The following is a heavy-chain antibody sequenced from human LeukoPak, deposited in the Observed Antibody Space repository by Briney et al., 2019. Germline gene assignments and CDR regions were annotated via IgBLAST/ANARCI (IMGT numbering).Heavy chain of an antibody. CDR3: ARQAQYYYGSGSYLTCDWFDP. D-gene: IGHD3-10*01. V-gene: IGHV5-51*01. J-gene: IGHJ5*02. CDR1: GYIFTSYW. CDR2: IYPGESDT. Sequence: GESPQIPCKGSGYIFTSYWIGWVRQMPGKGLGWMGIIYPGESDTRYSPSFQGQVTISAHKSISTAYLQWSSLRASDTGMYYCARQAQYYYGSGSYLTCDWFDPWGRGTL.